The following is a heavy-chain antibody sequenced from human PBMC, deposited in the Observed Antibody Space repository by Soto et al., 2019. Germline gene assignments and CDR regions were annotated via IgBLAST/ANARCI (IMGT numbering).Heavy chain of an antibody. Sequence: EVQLLESGGGLVQPGGSLRLSGAASGFTFTSYAMSWVRQAPGKGLEWVSAISGSGGSTYYADSVKGRFTISRDNSKNTLYLQMNSLRAEDTAVYYCAKVGITMVRGVTYNWFDPWGQGTLVTVSS. CDR2: ISGSGGST. D-gene: IGHD3-10*01. CDR1: GFTFTSYA. V-gene: IGHV3-23*01. J-gene: IGHJ5*02. CDR3: AKVGITMVRGVTYNWFDP.